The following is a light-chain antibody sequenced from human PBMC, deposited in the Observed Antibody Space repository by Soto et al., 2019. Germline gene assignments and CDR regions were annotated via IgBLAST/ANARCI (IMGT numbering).Light chain of an antibody. Sequence: EIVMTQSPATLSVSPGERATLSCRASQSVSSNLAWYQQKPGQAPRLLIYGASTRATGIPARFSGSGSGTEFTLTISSLQSEDFAVYYCQQYTNWPPKITFGPGTKVDIK. CDR3: QQYTNWPPKIT. CDR2: GAS. V-gene: IGKV3-15*01. CDR1: QSVSSN. J-gene: IGKJ3*01.